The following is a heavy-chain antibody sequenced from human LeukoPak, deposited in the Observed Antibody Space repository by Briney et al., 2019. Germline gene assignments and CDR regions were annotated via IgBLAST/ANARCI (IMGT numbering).Heavy chain of an antibody. J-gene: IGHJ4*02. CDR1: GFTFSSYS. D-gene: IGHD6-13*01. CDR3: AKEAGYSSSWQPSDY. CDR2: ISSSSSYI. V-gene: IGHV3-21*04. Sequence: PGGSLRLSCAASGFTFSSYSMTWVRQAPGKGLEWVSSISSSSSYIYYADSVKGRFTISRDNSKNTLYLQMNSLRAEDTAVYYCAKEAGYSSSWQPSDYWGQGTLVTVSS.